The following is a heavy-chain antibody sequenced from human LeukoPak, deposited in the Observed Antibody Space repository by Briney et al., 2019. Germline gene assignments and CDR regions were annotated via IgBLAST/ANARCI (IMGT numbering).Heavy chain of an antibody. Sequence: SVKVSCEASGGTFSSYAISWVRQAPGQGLEWMGRIIPILGIANYAQKFQGRVTITADKSTSTAYMELSSLRSEDTVVYYCARSSWSFFDYWGQGTLVTVSS. CDR1: GGTFSSYA. V-gene: IGHV1-69*04. D-gene: IGHD6-13*01. CDR2: IIPILGIA. J-gene: IGHJ4*02. CDR3: ARSSWSFFDY.